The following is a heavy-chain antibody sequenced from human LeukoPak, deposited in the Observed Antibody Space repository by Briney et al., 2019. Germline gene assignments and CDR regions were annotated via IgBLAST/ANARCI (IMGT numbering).Heavy chain of an antibody. D-gene: IGHD3-16*01. CDR2: VTSGSGST. CDR3: TRERRGSYYAFES. J-gene: IGHJ4*02. V-gene: IGHV3-11*05. CDR1: GFGVSDYS. Sequence: GGSLRLSCAASGFGVSDYSISWIRQSPGKGLEWISYVTSGSGSTNYADSVKGRFTISRDNAKNSVALQLDGLRADDTAVYFCTRERRGSYYAFESWGQGTLVTVSS.